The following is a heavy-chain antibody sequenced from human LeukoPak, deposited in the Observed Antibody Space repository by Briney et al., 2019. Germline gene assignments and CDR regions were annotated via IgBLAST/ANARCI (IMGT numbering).Heavy chain of an antibody. D-gene: IGHD1-26*01. J-gene: IGHJ3*02. CDR2: ISGSGGST. V-gene: IGHV3-23*01. Sequence: GGSLRHSCAASGLTFSSYGMSWVRQAPGKGLEWVSAISGSGGSTYYADSVKGRFTISRDNSKNTLYLQMNSLRAEDTAVYYCAKDKEGATAFDIWGQGTMVTVSS. CDR1: GLTFSSYG. CDR3: AKDKEGATAFDI.